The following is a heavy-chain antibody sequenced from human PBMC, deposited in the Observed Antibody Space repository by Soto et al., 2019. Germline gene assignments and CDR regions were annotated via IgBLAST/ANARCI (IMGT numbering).Heavy chain of an antibody. J-gene: IGHJ4*02. CDR2: IEPSDSYI. D-gene: IGHD1-1*01. Sequence: GESLKISCTASGYNFNNNWIGWVRQTPGKGLEWMGRIEPSDSYIDYSPSFKGHVTISSDKSIKTVYLQWSSLKASDTAMYYCARLRSLPFTIKFGNDFDYWRQRALVTVSS. CDR1: GYNFNNNW. V-gene: IGHV5-10-1*01. CDR3: ARLRSLPFTIKFGNDFDY.